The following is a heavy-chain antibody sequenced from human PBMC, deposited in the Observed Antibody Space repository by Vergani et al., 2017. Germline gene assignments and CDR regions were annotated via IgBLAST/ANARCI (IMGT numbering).Heavy chain of an antibody. CDR1: GFTFSSYS. J-gene: IGHJ6*03. D-gene: IGHD6-19*01. Sequence: EVQLVESGGGLVKPGGSLRLSCAASGFTFSSYSMNWVRQAPGKGLEWVANIKQDGSEKYYVDSVKGRFTISRDNAKNSLYLQMNSLRAEDTAVYYCARISIAVAGTAYYYYYYMDVWGKGTTVTVSS. V-gene: IGHV3-7*01. CDR3: ARISIAVAGTAYYYYYYMDV. CDR2: IKQDGSEK.